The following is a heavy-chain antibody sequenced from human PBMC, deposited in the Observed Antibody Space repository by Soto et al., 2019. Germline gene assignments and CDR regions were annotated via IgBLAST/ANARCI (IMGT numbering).Heavy chain of an antibody. CDR1: GFTFSSYA. D-gene: IGHD6-13*01. J-gene: IGHJ4*02. CDR2: ISGSGGST. V-gene: IGHV3-23*01. CDR3: AKRGYSSSWSPFDY. Sequence: PGGSLRLSXAASGFTFSSYAMSWVRQAPGKGLEWVSAISGSGGSTYYADSVKGRFTISRDNSKNTLYLQMNSLRAEDTAVYYCAKRGYSSSWSPFDYWGQGTLVTVSS.